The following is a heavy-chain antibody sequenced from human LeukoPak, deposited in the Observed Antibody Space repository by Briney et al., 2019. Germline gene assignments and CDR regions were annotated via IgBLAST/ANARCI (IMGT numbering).Heavy chain of an antibody. CDR3: ASCRGGSCYGEY. D-gene: IGHD2-15*01. V-gene: IGHV3-7*03. J-gene: IGHJ4*02. CDR1: GFTFFSYW. Sequence: GGSLRLSCAASGFTFFSYWMSWVRQAPGKGLEWVANIKQGGSEKYYVDSVKGRFTISRDNAKNSLYLQMNSLRAEDTAVYFCASCRGGSCYGEYWGQGTLVTVSS. CDR2: IKQGGSEK.